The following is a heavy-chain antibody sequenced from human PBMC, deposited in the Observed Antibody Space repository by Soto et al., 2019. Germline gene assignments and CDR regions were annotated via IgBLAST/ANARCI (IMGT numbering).Heavy chain of an antibody. CDR3: ARDWVSYGMDG. J-gene: IGHJ6*04. V-gene: IGHV1-2*04. Sequence: ASVKVSCKASGYTFTGYYMHWVRQAPGQGLEWMGWINPNSGGTNYAQKFQGWVTMTRDTSISTAYMELSRLRSDDTAVYYCARDWVSYGMDGWGKVNTVTVSS. CDR2: INPNSGGT. D-gene: IGHD3-16*01. CDR1: GYTFTGYY.